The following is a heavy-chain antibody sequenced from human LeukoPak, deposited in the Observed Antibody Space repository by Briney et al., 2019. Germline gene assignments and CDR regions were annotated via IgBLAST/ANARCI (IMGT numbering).Heavy chain of an antibody. D-gene: IGHD1-1*01. J-gene: IGHJ4*02. Sequence: GGSLRLSCAASGFTFSSYWMNWARQAPGKGLEWVASINHNGNVNYYVDSVKGRFTISRDNAKNSLYLHMNSLRAEDTAVYYCAKSPGTPYDYWGQGTLVTVSS. CDR2: INHNGNVN. V-gene: IGHV3-7*03. CDR1: GFTFSSYW. CDR3: AKSPGTPYDY.